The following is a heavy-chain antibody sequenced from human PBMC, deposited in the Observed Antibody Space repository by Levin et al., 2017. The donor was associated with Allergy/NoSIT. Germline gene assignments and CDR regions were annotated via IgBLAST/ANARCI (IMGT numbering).Heavy chain of an antibody. Sequence: GESLKISCKASGYTFTGYYMHWVRQAPGQGLEWMGWINPNSGGTNYAQKFQGRVTMTRDTSISTAYMELSRLRSDDTAVYYCARDSDGDYSGYFDLWGRGTLVTVSS. J-gene: IGHJ2*01. CDR2: INPNSGGT. CDR3: ARDSDGDYSGYFDL. V-gene: IGHV1-2*02. CDR1: GYTFTGYY. D-gene: IGHD4-17*01.